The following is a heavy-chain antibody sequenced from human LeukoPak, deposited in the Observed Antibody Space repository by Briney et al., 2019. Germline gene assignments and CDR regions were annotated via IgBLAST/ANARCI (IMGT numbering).Heavy chain of an antibody. D-gene: IGHD6-13*01. J-gene: IGHJ5*02. Sequence: GMSLRLSCAASGFSFSSYAMHWVRQPPGKGPEWVAIISNDGGSEYYADSVKGRFTISRDSSKNTLYLQMNSLRPDDTAVYYCARVAVIAAPAWGQGALVTVPS. CDR2: ISNDGGSE. V-gene: IGHV3-30*01. CDR3: ARVAVIAAPA. CDR1: GFSFSSYA.